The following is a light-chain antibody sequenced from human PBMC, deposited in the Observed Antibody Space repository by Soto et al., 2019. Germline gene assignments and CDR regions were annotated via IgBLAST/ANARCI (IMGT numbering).Light chain of an antibody. J-gene: IGKJ5*01. CDR2: AAS. CDR1: QSISSY. Sequence: DIQMTQSPSSLSASVGDRVTITCRARQSISSYLNWYQQKPGKAPKLLIYAASSLQSGVTSRFSGSGSGTDFTLTISSLQPEDFATYYCQQSYSTPLTGGQGTRLEIK. V-gene: IGKV1-39*01. CDR3: QQSYSTPLT.